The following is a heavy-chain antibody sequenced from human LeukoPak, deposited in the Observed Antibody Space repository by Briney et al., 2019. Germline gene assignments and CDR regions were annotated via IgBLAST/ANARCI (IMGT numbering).Heavy chain of an antibody. V-gene: IGHV3-72*01. J-gene: IGHJ3*01. CDR1: GFMFDDYA. D-gene: IGHD5-12*01. CDR2: IRNKANSYTT. Sequence: GGSLRLSCAASGFMFDDYAMYWVRQAPGKGLEWVGRIRNKANSYTTEYVASVKGRFTISRDDSKNSLSLQMNSLKIEDTAMYYCASNVDSGFDVWGQGRMVTVSS. CDR3: ASNVDSGFDV.